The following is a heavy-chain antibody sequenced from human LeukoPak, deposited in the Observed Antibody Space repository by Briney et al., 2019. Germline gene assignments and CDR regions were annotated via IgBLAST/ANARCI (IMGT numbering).Heavy chain of an antibody. CDR2: IKQDGSEK. V-gene: IGHV3-7*01. Sequence: PGGSLRLSCAVSGFTFSNYWMSWVRQAPGKGLAWVANIKQDGSEKYYVDSVTGRFTIYRDNAKNSLFLQMNSLRAEDTAVYYCARWATSFDLWGQGTLVTVSS. J-gene: IGHJ4*02. D-gene: IGHD3-3*01. CDR3: ARWATSFDL. CDR1: GFTFSNYW.